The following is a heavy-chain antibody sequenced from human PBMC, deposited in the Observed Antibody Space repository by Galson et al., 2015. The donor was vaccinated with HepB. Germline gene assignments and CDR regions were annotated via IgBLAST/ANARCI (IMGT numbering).Heavy chain of an antibody. Sequence: SLRLSCAASEFTFSSYAMHWVRQAPGKGLEYASAISSNGGSTYYADSVKGRFTISRDNSKNTLYLQMSSLRAEDTAVYYCVKGAAAGTYYFDYWGQGTLVTVSS. D-gene: IGHD6-13*01. CDR2: ISSNGGST. J-gene: IGHJ4*02. CDR3: VKGAAAGTYYFDY. V-gene: IGHV3-64D*06. CDR1: EFTFSSYA.